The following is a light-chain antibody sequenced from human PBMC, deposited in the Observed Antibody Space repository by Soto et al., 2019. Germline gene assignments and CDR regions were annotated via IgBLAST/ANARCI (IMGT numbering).Light chain of an antibody. V-gene: IGKV3-20*01. J-gene: IGKJ2*01. CDR3: HQYGSSPRT. CDR1: QTVISSY. Sequence: EIVLTQSPGTLSLSPGHRASLSCRASQTVISSYLAWYQQRPGQAPRLLIYDASSRATGIPDRFSGSGSGTAFTLTISRLEPEDVAVYYCHQYGSSPRTFGQGTKLEIK. CDR2: DAS.